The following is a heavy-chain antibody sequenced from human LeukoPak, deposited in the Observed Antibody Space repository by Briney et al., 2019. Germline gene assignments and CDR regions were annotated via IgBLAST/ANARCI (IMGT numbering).Heavy chain of an antibody. J-gene: IGHJ4*02. CDR1: GGTFSSYA. V-gene: IGHV1-69*01. CDR3: ARSAYSSGWYAFDY. CDR2: IIPIFGTA. D-gene: IGHD6-19*01. Sequence: GSSVKVSCKASGGTFSSYAISWVRQAPGQGLEWMGGIIPIFGTANYAQKFQGRVTITADESTSTAYMELSSLRSEDTAMYYCARSAYSSGWYAFDYWGQGTLVTVSS.